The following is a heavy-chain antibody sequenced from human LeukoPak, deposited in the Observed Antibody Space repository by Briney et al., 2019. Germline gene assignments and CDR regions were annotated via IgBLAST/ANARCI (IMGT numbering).Heavy chain of an antibody. CDR3: ARIVGATGHYYFDY. CDR1: GGSISSYY. D-gene: IGHD1-26*01. J-gene: IGHJ4*02. Sequence: KPSETRSLTCTVSGGSISSYYWSWIRQPAGKGPEWIGRIYTSGSTNYNPSLKSRVTMSVDTSKNQFSLKLSSVTAADTAVYYCARIVGATGHYYFDYWGQGTLVTVSS. V-gene: IGHV4-4*07. CDR2: IYTSGST.